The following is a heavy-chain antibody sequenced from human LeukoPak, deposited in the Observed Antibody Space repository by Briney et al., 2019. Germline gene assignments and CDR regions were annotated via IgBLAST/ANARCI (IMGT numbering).Heavy chain of an antibody. V-gene: IGHV4-34*01. CDR2: VNYRGSP. Sequence: PSETLSLTYDVPGGSFSGYLWSWIRQSPGKGLEWIGEVNYRGSPNYNPSLESRGTISVDTSKNQLSLKLTSVTAADTALYYCSRSGLTGMREYERADYYYYGMDLWGQGTAVTVFS. CDR1: GGSFSGYL. D-gene: IGHD2/OR15-2a*01. CDR3: SRSGLTGMREYERADYYYYGMDL. J-gene: IGHJ6*02.